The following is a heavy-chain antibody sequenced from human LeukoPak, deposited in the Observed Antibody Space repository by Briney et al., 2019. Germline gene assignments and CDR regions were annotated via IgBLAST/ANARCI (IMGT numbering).Heavy chain of an antibody. CDR1: GGSISSGGYY. J-gene: IGHJ4*02. D-gene: IGHD6-19*01. V-gene: IGHV4-31*03. CDR3: ARHSGSGWSTYYFDY. CDR2: IYYSGST. Sequence: SQTLSLTCTVSGGSISSGGYYWSWIRQHPGKGLEWIGYIYYSGSTYYNPSLKSRVIISVDTSKNQFSLKLSSVTAADTAVYYCARHSGSGWSTYYFDYWGQGTVVTVSS.